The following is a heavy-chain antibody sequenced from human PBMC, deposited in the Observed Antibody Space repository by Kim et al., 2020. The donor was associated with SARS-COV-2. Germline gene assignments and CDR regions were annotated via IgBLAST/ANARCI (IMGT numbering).Heavy chain of an antibody. Sequence: ASVKVSCKASGYTFTSYAINWVRQAPGKGLEWMGWINTDTGNPINAQGFTGRFAFSMDTSVSTAYLQISGLKAEDTAVYYCAKSDFGDHGSPRLYYYGMDVWGQGTTVSVSS. CDR2: INTDTGNP. CDR1: GYTFTSYA. J-gene: IGHJ6*02. CDR3: AKSDFGDHGSPRLYYYGMDV. V-gene: IGHV7-4-1*02. D-gene: IGHD2-21*02.